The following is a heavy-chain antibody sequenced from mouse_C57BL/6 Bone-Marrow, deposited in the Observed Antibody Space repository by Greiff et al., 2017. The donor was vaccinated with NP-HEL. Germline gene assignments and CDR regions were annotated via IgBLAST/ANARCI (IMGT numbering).Heavy chain of an antibody. CDR2: ISSGGDYI. CDR3: TRGLYDGYIFAY. V-gene: IGHV5-9-1*02. CDR1: GFTFSSYA. J-gene: IGHJ3*01. D-gene: IGHD2-3*01. Sequence: EVKLMESGEGLVKPGGSLKLSCAASGFTFSSYAMSWVRQTPEKRLEWVAYISSGGDYIYYADTVKGRFTISRDNARNTLYLQMSSLKSEDTAMYYCTRGLYDGYIFAYWGQGTLVTVSA.